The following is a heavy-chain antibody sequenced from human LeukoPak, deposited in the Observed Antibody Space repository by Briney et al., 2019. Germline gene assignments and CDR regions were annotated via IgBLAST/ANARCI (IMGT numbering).Heavy chain of an antibody. Sequence: GASVKVSCEASGYTFTGYYMHWVRQAPGQGREWMGWINPNSGGTNYAQKFQGRVAMTRDTSISTAYMELSRLRSDDTAVYYCARDLYDILTGYTDWGQGTLVTVSS. J-gene: IGHJ4*02. CDR1: GYTFTGYY. CDR2: INPNSGGT. CDR3: ARDLYDILTGYTD. D-gene: IGHD3-9*01. V-gene: IGHV1-2*02.